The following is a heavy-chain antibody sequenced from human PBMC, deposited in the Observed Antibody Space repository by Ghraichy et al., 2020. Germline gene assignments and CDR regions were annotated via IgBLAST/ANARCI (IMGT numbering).Heavy chain of an antibody. CDR3: ARGERSSGSYFGY. Sequence: SETLSLTCTVSGGSISSGGYYWSWIRQHPGKGLEWIGYIYYSGSTYYNPSLKSRVTISVDTSKNQFSLKLSSVTAADTAVYYCARGERSSGSYFGYWGQGTLVTVSS. CDR1: GGSISSGGYY. J-gene: IGHJ4*02. V-gene: IGHV4-31*03. CDR2: IYYSGST. D-gene: IGHD3-10*01.